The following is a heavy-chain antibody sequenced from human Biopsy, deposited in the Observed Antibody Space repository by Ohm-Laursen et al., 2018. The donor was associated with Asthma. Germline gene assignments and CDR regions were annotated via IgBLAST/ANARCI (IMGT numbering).Heavy chain of an antibody. CDR2: SGNT. Sequence: GTLSLTWSISGGSIKSSSWTWIRQPPGKGLEWIGYSGNTNYNPSLKSRVTISVDTSKNQVSLELRSVSSSDTAVYYCARLWDYYDSRAPGGDAFDIWGQGTMVSVSS. J-gene: IGHJ3*02. CDR1: GGSIKSSS. V-gene: IGHV4-59*01. D-gene: IGHD3-22*01. CDR3: ARLWDYYDSRAPGGDAFDI.